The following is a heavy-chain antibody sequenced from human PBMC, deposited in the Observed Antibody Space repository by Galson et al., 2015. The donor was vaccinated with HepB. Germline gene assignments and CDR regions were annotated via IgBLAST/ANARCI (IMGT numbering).Heavy chain of an antibody. CDR2: IYPGDSDT. J-gene: IGHJ6*02. V-gene: IGHV5-51*01. Sequence: QSGAEVKKPGESLKISCKGSGYSFTSYWIGWVRQMPGKGLEWMGIIYPGDSDTRYSPSFQGQVTISADTSISTAYLQWSSLKASDTAMYYCARHSPSHDILTGSPFDYYYGMDVWGQGTTVTVSS. CDR1: GYSFTSYW. CDR3: ARHSPSHDILTGSPFDYYYGMDV. D-gene: IGHD3-9*01.